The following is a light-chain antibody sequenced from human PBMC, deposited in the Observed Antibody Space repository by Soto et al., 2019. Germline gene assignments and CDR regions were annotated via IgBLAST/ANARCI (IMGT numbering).Light chain of an antibody. V-gene: IGKV3-15*01. CDR2: GAS. CDR1: QSVSSN. J-gene: IGKJ1*01. CDR3: PQDNKTRCT. Sequence: MTVSPAASPVSPVEGATLYFRASQSVSSNLAWYQQKPGQAPRLLIYGASTRATGTPARFSGSGSGTEFTLTISSLQSEDFAVYYCPQDNKTRCTFGQGTNVDI.